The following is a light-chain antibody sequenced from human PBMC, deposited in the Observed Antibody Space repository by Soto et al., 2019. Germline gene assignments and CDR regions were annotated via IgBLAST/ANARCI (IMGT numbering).Light chain of an antibody. J-gene: IGKJ3*01. CDR2: AAS. CDR3: QQGNSFPFT. V-gene: IGKV1D-12*01. Sequence: DIQITHSPSSVSASVGDRVSITCRWSQGISNWLAWYQQKPGRAPKLLIYAASSLQSGVSSRFSGSGSGTDFTLTISSLQPEYFATYYCQQGNSFPFTLGPGTKVDIK. CDR1: QGISNW.